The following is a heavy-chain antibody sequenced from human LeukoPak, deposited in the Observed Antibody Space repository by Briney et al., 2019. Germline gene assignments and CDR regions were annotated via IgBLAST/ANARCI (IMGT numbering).Heavy chain of an antibody. CDR2: INPNAGET. CDR3: ARVLFHSGYDY. D-gene: IGHD3-9*01. J-gene: IGHJ4*02. V-gene: IGHV1-2*02. CDR1: GYTFTGAY. Sequence: ASVKLSCKASGYTFTGAYMHWVRQAPGQGLEWMGWINPNAGETKFAQKFQGRVTMTRDTSISTAYMDLGGLRSDDTAVYYCARVLFHSGYDYWGQGSLVTVSS.